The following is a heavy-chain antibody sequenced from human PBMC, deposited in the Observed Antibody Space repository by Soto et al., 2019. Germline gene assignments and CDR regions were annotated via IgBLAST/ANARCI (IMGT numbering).Heavy chain of an antibody. Sequence: GESLKISCKGSGYSFTSYWISWVRQMPGKGLEWMGRIDPSDSYTNYSPSFQGHVTISADKSISTAYLQWSSLKASDTAMYYCARLPAMVTYYYYGMDVWGQGTTVTVS. D-gene: IGHD5-18*01. J-gene: IGHJ6*02. CDR2: IDPSDSYT. CDR3: ARLPAMVTYYYYGMDV. V-gene: IGHV5-10-1*01. CDR1: GYSFTSYW.